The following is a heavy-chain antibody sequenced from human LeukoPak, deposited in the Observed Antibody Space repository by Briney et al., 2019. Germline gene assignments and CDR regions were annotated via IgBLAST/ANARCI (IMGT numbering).Heavy chain of an antibody. V-gene: IGHV1-18*01. CDR1: GYTFTSYG. Sequence: ASVKVSCKASGYTFTSYGISWVRQAPGQGLEWMGWISAYNGNTNYAQKLQGRVTMTTDTSTSTAYMELRSLRSDDTAVYYCAKVLSRQWLVEGVFDYWGQGTLVTVSS. D-gene: IGHD6-19*01. J-gene: IGHJ4*02. CDR2: ISAYNGNT. CDR3: AKVLSRQWLVEGVFDY.